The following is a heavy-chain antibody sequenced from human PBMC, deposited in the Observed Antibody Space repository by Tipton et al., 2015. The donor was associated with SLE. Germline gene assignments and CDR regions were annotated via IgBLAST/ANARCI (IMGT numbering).Heavy chain of an antibody. Sequence: SLRLSCAASGFSLSNYDMNWVRQAPGKGLEWISYISSSDRTIYYADSVKGRFSISRDIAKNSLYLQMNSLRAEDTAVYFCARDIGTMFQGVIDAALDPWGQGTMATVSS. J-gene: IGHJ3*01. D-gene: IGHD3-10*01. CDR1: GFSLSNYD. CDR3: ARDIGTMFQGVIDAALDP. CDR2: ISSSDRTI. V-gene: IGHV3-48*03.